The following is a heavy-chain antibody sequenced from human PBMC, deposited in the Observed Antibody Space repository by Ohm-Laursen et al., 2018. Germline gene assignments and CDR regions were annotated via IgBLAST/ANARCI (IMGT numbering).Heavy chain of an antibody. V-gene: IGHV4-59*01. CDR3: ARYYDSSGYSFDY. Sequence: PSETLSLTCTVSGGSISSYYWSWIRQPPGKGLEWIGYIYYSGSTNYNPSLKSRVTISADTSKNQFSLNLSSVTAADTAVYYCARYYDSSGYSFDYWGQGTLVTVST. CDR2: IYYSGST. J-gene: IGHJ4*02. CDR1: GGSISSYY. D-gene: IGHD3-22*01.